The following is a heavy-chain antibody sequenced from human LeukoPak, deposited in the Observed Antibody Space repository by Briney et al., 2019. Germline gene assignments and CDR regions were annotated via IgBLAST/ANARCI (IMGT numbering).Heavy chain of an antibody. CDR3: ARAPSDSSGWYPYYYYMDV. D-gene: IGHD6-19*01. Sequence: PSETLPLTCTVSGGSISSGDYYWSWIRQPPGKGLEWIGYIYYSGSTYYNPSLKSRVTISVDTSKNQFSLKLSSVTAADTAVYYCARAPSDSSGWYPYYYYMDVWGKGTTVTVSS. CDR2: IYYSGST. J-gene: IGHJ6*03. CDR1: GGSISSGDYY. V-gene: IGHV4-30-4*08.